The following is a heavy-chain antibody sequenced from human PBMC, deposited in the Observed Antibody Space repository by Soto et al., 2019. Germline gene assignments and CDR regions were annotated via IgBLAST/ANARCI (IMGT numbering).Heavy chain of an antibody. V-gene: IGHV3-23*01. D-gene: IGHD2-15*01. J-gene: IGHJ3*02. CDR2: ITADGGT. Sequence: EVQVLESGGGLVQPGGSLRLSCEGSGFTVSSHAMTWIRQAPGKGPEWVSTITADGGTYYADSVKGRFDMSRDTSENTLYLRMKSRGSDDSVAYCCARHGSCRGGFCEYDACVIRVQGTMVTVSS. CDR1: GFTVSSHA. CDR3: ARHGSCRGGFCEYDACVI.